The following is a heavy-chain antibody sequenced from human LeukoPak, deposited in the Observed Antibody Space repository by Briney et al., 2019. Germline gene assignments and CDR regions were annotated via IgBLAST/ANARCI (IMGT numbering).Heavy chain of an antibody. Sequence: GGSLRLSCAASGFTFSSYSMNWVRQAPGKGLEWVSSISSSSSYIYYADSVKGRFTISRDKAKNSLYLQMNSLRAEDTAVYYCARDMGGDYVFYYFDYWGQGTLVTVSS. J-gene: IGHJ4*02. V-gene: IGHV3-21*01. D-gene: IGHD4-17*01. CDR2: ISSSSSYI. CDR3: ARDMGGDYVFYYFDY. CDR1: GFTFSSYS.